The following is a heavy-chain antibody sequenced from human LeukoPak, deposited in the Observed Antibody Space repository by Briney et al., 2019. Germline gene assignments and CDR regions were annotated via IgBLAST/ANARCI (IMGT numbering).Heavy chain of an antibody. CDR1: GFTFSSYA. CDR3: AKLPDYGGNSAFDY. Sequence: GGSLRLSCAASGFTFSSYAMSWVRQAPGKGLEWVSAISGSGGSTYCADSVKGRFTISRDNSKNTLYLQMNSLRAEDTAVYYCAKLPDYGGNSAFDYWGQGTLVTVSS. CDR2: ISGSGGST. V-gene: IGHV3-23*01. D-gene: IGHD4-23*01. J-gene: IGHJ4*02.